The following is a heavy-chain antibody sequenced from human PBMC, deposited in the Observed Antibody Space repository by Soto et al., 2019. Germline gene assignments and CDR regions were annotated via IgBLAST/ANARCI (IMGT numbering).Heavy chain of an antibody. CDR2: INHSGST. CDR1: GGSFSGYY. J-gene: IGHJ6*02. D-gene: IGHD3-16*01. CDR3: ARMDDHDFDYYYYGMDV. V-gene: IGHV4-34*01. Sequence: QVQLQQWGAGLLKPSETLSLTCAVYGGSFSGYYWSWIRQPPGKGLEWIGEINHSGSTNYNPSLKSRVTISVDTSKNQFSLKLSSVTAADTAVYYCARMDDHDFDYYYYGMDVWGQGTTVTVSS.